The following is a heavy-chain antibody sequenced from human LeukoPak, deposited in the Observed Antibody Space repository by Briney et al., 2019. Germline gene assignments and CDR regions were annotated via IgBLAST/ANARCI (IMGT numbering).Heavy chain of an antibody. Sequence: GGSLGLPCAASGFTFSYYWMTWVRQAPGKGLEWVANLRPDGRDKYYAASVKGRFTISRDNAKNSLYLQMNSLRAEDTAVYYCARDRTEGIAGSVWFDPWGQGTLVTVSS. V-gene: IGHV3-7*01. CDR2: LRPDGRDK. D-gene: IGHD6-13*01. CDR1: GFTFSYYW. J-gene: IGHJ5*02. CDR3: ARDRTEGIAGSVWFDP.